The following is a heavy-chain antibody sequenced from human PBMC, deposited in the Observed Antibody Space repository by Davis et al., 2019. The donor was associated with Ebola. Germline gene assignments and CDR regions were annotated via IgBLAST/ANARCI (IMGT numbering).Heavy chain of an antibody. CDR1: GGTFSSYA. CDR3: ARDQTYDFWSGWNSYYFDY. V-gene: IGHV1-69*06. J-gene: IGHJ4*02. D-gene: IGHD3-3*01. Sequence: SVKVSCKASGGTFSSYAISWVRQAPGEGLEWMGGIIPIFGTANYAQKFQGRVTITADKSTSTAYMELSSLRSEDTAVYYCARDQTYDFWSGWNSYYFDYWGQGTLVTVSS. CDR2: IIPIFGTA.